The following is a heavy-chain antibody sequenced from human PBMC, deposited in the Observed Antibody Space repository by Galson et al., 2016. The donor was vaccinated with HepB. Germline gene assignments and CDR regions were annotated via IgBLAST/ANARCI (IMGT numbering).Heavy chain of an antibody. V-gene: IGHV3-33*01. CDR3: ARGAYITRGYRGYDLDY. CDR1: GFTFSNYA. CDR2: IWYDGSSK. J-gene: IGHJ4*02. Sequence: SLRLSCAASGFTFSNYAMHWVRQAPGKGLEWVAVIWYDGSSKYYIDSVKGRFTISRDNSKNTLNLQMSNLRAEDTAVYYCARGAYITRGYRGYDLDYWGQGTAVTVSS. D-gene: IGHD5-12*01.